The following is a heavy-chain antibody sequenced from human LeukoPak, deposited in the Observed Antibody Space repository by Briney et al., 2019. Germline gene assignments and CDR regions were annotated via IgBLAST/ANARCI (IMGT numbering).Heavy chain of an antibody. CDR3: ARYIAAADDYYYYYMDV. V-gene: IGHV1-2*02. Sequence: ASVKVSCKASGYTFTGYYMHWVRQAPGQGLEWMGWINPSSGGTNYAQKLQGRVTMTTDTSTSTAYMELRSLRSGDTAVYYCARYIAAADDYYYYYMDVWGKGTTVTVSS. D-gene: IGHD6-13*01. CDR1: GYTFTGYY. CDR2: INPSSGGT. J-gene: IGHJ6*03.